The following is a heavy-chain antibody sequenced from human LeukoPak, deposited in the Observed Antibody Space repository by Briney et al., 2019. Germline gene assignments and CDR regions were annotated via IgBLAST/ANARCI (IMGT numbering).Heavy chain of an antibody. J-gene: IGHJ4*02. D-gene: IGHD6-19*01. CDR3: ATRSL. Sequence: PGGSLRLSCAVSGFTVSSDYMYWVRQAPGKGLEWVSIIYGGDSISYADSVKGRFTMSIDNLKNTLYLQMNALRAEDTAVYHCATRSLWGQGTLVTVSS. CDR1: GFTVSSDY. CDR2: IYGGDSI. V-gene: IGHV3-53*01.